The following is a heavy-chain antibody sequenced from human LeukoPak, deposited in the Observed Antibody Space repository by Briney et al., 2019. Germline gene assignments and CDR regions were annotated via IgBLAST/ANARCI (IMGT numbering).Heavy chain of an antibody. J-gene: IGHJ4*02. Sequence: SETLSLTCTVSGGSISSGDNYWSWIRQPPGRGLEWIGYIFYSGRTYYNPSLKSRVTISVDTSKNQFSLKLSSVTAADTAVYYCASWYSYGYGDYWGQGTLVTVSS. CDR3: ASWYSYGYGDY. V-gene: IGHV4-30-4*01. D-gene: IGHD5-18*01. CDR1: GGSISSGDNY. CDR2: IFYSGRT.